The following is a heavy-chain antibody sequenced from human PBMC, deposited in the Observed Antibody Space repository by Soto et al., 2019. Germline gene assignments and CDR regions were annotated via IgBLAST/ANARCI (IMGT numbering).Heavy chain of an antibody. CDR1: GYTFTSYG. CDR2: ISAYNGNT. D-gene: IGHD3-3*01. J-gene: IGHJ5*02. V-gene: IGHV1-18*01. CDR3: ARDGSKGYDFWSGYYSNWFDP. Sequence: ASVKVSCKASGYTFTSYGISWVRQAPGQGLEWMGWISAYNGNTNYAQKLQGRVTMTTDTSTSTAYMELRSLRSDDTAVYYCARDGSKGYDFWSGYYSNWFDPWGQGTLVTVSS.